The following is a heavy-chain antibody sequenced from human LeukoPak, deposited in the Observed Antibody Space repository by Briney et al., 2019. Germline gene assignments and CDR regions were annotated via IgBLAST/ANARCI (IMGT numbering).Heavy chain of an antibody. CDR3: ARERLGELSYHDY. D-gene: IGHD3-16*02. CDR2: ISSSSNYI. V-gene: IGHV3-11*05. Sequence: GGSLRLSCAASGFTFSDYYMSWIRQAPGKGLEWVSYISSSSNYINYAVSVKGRFTISRDNAKNSLYLQMNSLRADDTAVYYCARERLGELSYHDYWGQGTLVTVSS. J-gene: IGHJ4*02. CDR1: GFTFSDYY.